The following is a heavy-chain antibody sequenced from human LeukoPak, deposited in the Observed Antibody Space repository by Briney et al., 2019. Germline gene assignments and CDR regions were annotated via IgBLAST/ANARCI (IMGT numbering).Heavy chain of an antibody. Sequence: ASVKVSCKASGYTFTSYGISWVRQAPGQGLEWMGWMNPNSGNTGYAQKFQGRVTITRNTSISTAYMELSSLRSEDTAVYYCARDYYGGRRGLGYWGQGTLVTVSS. V-gene: IGHV1-8*03. J-gene: IGHJ4*02. D-gene: IGHD4-23*01. CDR3: ARDYYGGRRGLGY. CDR2: MNPNSGNT. CDR1: GYTFTSYG.